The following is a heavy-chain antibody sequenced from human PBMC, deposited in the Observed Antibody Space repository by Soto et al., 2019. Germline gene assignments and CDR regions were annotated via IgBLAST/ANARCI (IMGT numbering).Heavy chain of an antibody. D-gene: IGHD3-10*01. J-gene: IGHJ4*02. Sequence: SETLSLTCTVSGGSISSYYWSWIRQPPGKGLEWIGYIYYSGSTNYNPSLKSRVTISVDTSKNQFSLKLSSVTAADTAVYYCAGRYGSSFDYWGQVTLVTVSS. CDR3: AGRYGSSFDY. V-gene: IGHV4-59*08. CDR2: IYYSGST. CDR1: GGSISSYY.